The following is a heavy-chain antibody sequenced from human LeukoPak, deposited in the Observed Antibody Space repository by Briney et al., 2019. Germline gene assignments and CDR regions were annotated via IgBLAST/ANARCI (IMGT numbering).Heavy chain of an antibody. J-gene: IGHJ6*03. D-gene: IGHD2-15*01. CDR1: GGSISSSSYY. V-gene: IGHV4-39*01. Sequence: SETLSFTCTVSGGSISSSSYYWGWIRQPPGKGLEGIGSIYYSGSTYYNPSLKSRVTISVDTSKNQFSLKLSSVTAADTAVYYCARPQAAFYYYYYMDVWGKGTTVTVSS. CDR3: ARPQAAFYYYYYMDV. CDR2: IYYSGST.